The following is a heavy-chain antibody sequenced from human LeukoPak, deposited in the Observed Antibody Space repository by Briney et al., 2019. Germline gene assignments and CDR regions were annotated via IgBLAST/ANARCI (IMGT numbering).Heavy chain of an antibody. CDR3: ARVPVDTAMATDY. CDR1: GYTFSGYH. CDR2: INPNSGGT. V-gene: IGHV1-2*02. Sequence: ASVKVSCKASGYTFSGYHMHWVRQAPGHGLEWMGWINPNSGGTNYAQKFQGRVTMTRDTSISTAYMELSRLRSDDTAVYYCARVPVDTAMATDYWGQGTLVTVSS. D-gene: IGHD5-18*01. J-gene: IGHJ4*02.